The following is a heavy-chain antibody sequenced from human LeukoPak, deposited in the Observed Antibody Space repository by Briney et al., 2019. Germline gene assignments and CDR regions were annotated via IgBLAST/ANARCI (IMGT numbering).Heavy chain of an antibody. CDR3: ARRPNYYDSSGYYY. Sequence: SVTVSFTASGGTFTSYAISWVRQAPGQGLEWMGRIIPILGIANYAQKFQGRVTITADKSTSTAYMELSSLRSEDTAVYYCARRPNYYDSSGYYYWGQGTLVTVSS. J-gene: IGHJ4*02. CDR2: IIPILGIA. V-gene: IGHV1-69*04. D-gene: IGHD3-22*01. CDR1: GGTFTSYA.